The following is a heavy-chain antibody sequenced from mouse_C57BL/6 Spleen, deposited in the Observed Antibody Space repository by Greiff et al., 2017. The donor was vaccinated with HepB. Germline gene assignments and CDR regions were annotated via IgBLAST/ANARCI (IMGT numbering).Heavy chain of an antibody. Sequence: VQLVESGPELVKPGASVKISCKASGYAFSSSWMNWVKQRPGKGLEWIGRIYPGDGDTNYNGKFKGKATLTADKSSSTAYMQLSSLTSEDSAVYFCARDDYDEGYAMDYWGQGTSVTVSS. CDR2: IYPGDGDT. J-gene: IGHJ4*01. CDR3: ARDDYDEGYAMDY. D-gene: IGHD2-4*01. V-gene: IGHV1-82*01. CDR1: GYAFSSSW.